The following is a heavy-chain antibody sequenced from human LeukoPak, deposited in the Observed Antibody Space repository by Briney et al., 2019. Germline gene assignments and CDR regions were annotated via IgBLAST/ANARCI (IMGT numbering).Heavy chain of an antibody. CDR2: ISNNGGST. D-gene: IGHD4-17*01. Sequence: GGSLRLSCAASGFTFSAYTMQWVRQAAGKGLEYVSAISNNGGSTYYANSVKGRFTISRDNSKNTLYLQMGSLRAEDMAVYYCARSSGTGDGDPIYYYYGMDVWGQGTTVTVSS. J-gene: IGHJ6*02. V-gene: IGHV3-64*01. CDR3: ARSSGTGDGDPIYYYYGMDV. CDR1: GFTFSAYT.